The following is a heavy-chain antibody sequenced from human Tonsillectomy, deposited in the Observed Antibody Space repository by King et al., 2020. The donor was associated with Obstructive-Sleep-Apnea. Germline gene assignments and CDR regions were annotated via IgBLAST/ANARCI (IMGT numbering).Heavy chain of an antibody. CDR1: GGTFSSYV. Sequence: QLVQSGAEIKRPGSSVKVSCKASGGTFSSYVIPWVRQAPGQGLEWMGGIIPVYRTANYAQKFQGRATITADESTRTAYLELSSLRSEDTALYYCASSSDPYSYGTKFDYWGQGTLVTVSS. CDR2: IIPVYRTA. V-gene: IGHV1-69*01. CDR3: ASSSDPYSYGTKFDY. D-gene: IGHD5-18*01. J-gene: IGHJ4*02.